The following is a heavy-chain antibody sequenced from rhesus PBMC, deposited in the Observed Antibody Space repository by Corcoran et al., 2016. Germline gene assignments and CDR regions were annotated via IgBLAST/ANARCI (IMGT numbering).Heavy chain of an antibody. CDR3: ASNRQRLVPFDY. D-gene: IGHD6S26*01. Sequence: QLQLQESGPGLVKPSETLSVTCSVSGGSISSSYWSWIRQAPGKGLEWIGDIDVSGSRTNYNPSLKSRVTLSVDTSKNQLSLKLSSVTAADTAVYYCASNRQRLVPFDYWGQGVLVTVSS. CDR2: IDVSGSRT. V-gene: IGHV4-169*02. CDR1: GGSISSSY. J-gene: IGHJ4*01.